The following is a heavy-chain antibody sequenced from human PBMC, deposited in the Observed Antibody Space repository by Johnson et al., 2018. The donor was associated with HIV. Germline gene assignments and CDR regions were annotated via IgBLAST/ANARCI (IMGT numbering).Heavy chain of an antibody. CDR1: GFTFSSYG. J-gene: IGHJ3*02. CDR3: AKEGHYYDDYHAFDI. V-gene: IGHV3-30*18. Sequence: QVQLVESGGGLVQPGRSLRLSFAASGFTFSSYGMHWVRQAPGKGLEWVAVISYDGSNKYYADSVKGRFTISRDNSKNTLYLQMNSLRAEDTAVYYCAKEGHYYDDYHAFDIWGQGTMVTVSS. D-gene: IGHD3-16*01. CDR2: ISYDGSNK.